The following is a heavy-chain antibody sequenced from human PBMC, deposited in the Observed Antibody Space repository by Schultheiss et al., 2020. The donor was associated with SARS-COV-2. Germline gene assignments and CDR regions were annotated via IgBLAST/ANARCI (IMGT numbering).Heavy chain of an antibody. Sequence: SQTLSLTCAVYGGSFSGYYWSWIRQPPGKGLEWIGRIYTSGSTNYNPSLKSRVTMSVDTSKNQFSLKLSSVTAADTAVYYCATEGYQGGFDYWGQGTLVTVSS. CDR2: IYTSGST. D-gene: IGHD5-18*01. J-gene: IGHJ4*02. CDR3: ATEGYQGGFDY. CDR1: GGSFSGYY. V-gene: IGHV4-59*10.